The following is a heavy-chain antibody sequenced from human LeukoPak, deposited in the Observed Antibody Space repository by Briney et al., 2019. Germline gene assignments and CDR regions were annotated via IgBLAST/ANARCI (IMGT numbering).Heavy chain of an antibody. Sequence: PSETLSLTCTVSGGSISSSSYYWGWIRQPPGRGLEWIVSIYYSGSTYYNPSLKTRATISVDTSKNQFSLKLTSVTAADTAVYYCARDLGFGGATAFDYWGQGTLVTVSS. CDR2: IYYSGST. V-gene: IGHV4-39*02. J-gene: IGHJ4*02. CDR1: GGSISSSSYY. D-gene: IGHD3-16*01. CDR3: ARDLGFGGATAFDY.